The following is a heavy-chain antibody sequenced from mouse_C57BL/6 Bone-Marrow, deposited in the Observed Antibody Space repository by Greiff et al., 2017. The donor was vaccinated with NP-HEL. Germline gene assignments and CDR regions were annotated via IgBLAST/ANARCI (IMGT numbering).Heavy chain of an antibody. Sequence: EVNVVESGGDLVKPGGSLKLSCAASGFTFSSYGMSWVRQTPDKRLEWVATISSGGSYTYYPDSVKGRFTISRDNAKNTLYLQMSSLKSEDTAMYYCARRTTAYYFDYWGQGTTLTVSS. CDR1: GFTFSSYG. J-gene: IGHJ2*01. CDR2: ISSGGSYT. D-gene: IGHD1-2*01. V-gene: IGHV5-6*02. CDR3: ARRTTAYYFDY.